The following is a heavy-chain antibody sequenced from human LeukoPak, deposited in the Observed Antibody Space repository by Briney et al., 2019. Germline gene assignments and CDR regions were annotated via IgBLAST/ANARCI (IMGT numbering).Heavy chain of an antibody. V-gene: IGHV1-18*01. J-gene: IGHJ4*02. Sequence: ASVKVSCKTSGYTFTTYGISWVRQAPGQGLEWMGWISAYNDNTNFARSLQGRVTMTTDRSTGTAFMELRSLTSDDTAVYYCARGDEDRLFDYWGQGTQVTVSS. CDR2: ISAYNDNT. CDR3: ARGDEDRLFDY. CDR1: GYTFTTYG.